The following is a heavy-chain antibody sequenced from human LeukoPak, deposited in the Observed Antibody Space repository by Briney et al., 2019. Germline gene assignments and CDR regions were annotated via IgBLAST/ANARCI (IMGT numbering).Heavy chain of an antibody. V-gene: IGHV4-31*03. D-gene: IGHD3-10*01. CDR1: GGSISSGGYY. CDR2: IYYSGST. Sequence: SETLSLTCTVSGGSISSGGYYWSWIRQHPGKGLEWVGYIYYSGSTYYNPSLKSRVTISVDTSKNQFSRKLSSVTAADTAVYYCARNGEGGVFDYWGQGTLVTVSS. CDR3: ARNGEGGVFDY. J-gene: IGHJ4*02.